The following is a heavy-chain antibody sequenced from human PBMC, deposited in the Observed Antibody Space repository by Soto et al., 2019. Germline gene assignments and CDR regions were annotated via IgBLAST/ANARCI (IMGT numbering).Heavy chain of an antibody. D-gene: IGHD3-22*01. CDR1: GGSISSGGYY. Sequence: QVQLQESGPGLVKPSQTLSLTCTVSGGSISSGGYYWSWIRQHPGKGLEWIGNIYYSGSTYYNPSLKTRVTISVDTSKNQFSLKLSSVTAADTAVYYCARADDAPYDSSGYYYNYWGQGTLVTVSS. CDR2: IYYSGST. V-gene: IGHV4-31*03. J-gene: IGHJ4*02. CDR3: ARADDAPYDSSGYYYNY.